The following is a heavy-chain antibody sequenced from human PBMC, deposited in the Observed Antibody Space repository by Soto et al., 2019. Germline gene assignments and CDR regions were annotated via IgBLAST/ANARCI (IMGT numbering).Heavy chain of an antibody. CDR1: GGSISSGNYY. Sequence: SETLSLTCTVSGGSISSGNYYWSWIRQPPGKGLEWIGFISYSGSTYYNVSLKSRVTISVDTSKNQFSLNLSFVTAADTAVYYCATMGTPATGLYYFDYWGQGTLVTVSS. V-gene: IGHV4-30-4*01. D-gene: IGHD2-15*01. CDR2: ISYSGST. J-gene: IGHJ4*02. CDR3: ATMGTPATGLYYFDY.